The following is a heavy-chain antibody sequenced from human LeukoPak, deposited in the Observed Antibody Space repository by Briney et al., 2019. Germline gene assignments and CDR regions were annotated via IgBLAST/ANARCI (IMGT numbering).Heavy chain of an antibody. CDR1: GGSISSYY. J-gene: IGHJ4*02. CDR3: ARYRVGGGNFDY. CDR2: IYYSGST. D-gene: IGHD2-15*01. Sequence: SETLSLTCTVSGGSISSYYWSWIRQPPGKGLEWIGYIYYSGSTNYNPSLKSRVTISVDTSKNQFSLKLSSVTAADTAVYYCARYRVGGGNFDYWGQGTLVTVSS. V-gene: IGHV4-59*08.